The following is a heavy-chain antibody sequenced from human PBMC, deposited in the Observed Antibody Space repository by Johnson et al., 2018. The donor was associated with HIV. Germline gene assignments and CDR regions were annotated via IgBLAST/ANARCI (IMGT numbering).Heavy chain of an antibody. CDR2: IRYDGSNK. V-gene: IGHV3-30*02. Sequence: QVQLVESGGGVVQPGGSLRLSCAASGFTFSSYGMHWVRQAPGKGLELVAFIRYDGSNKYYADSVKGRFTISRDNSKNTLYLQMNSLRAEDTAVYYCAKDAVTDDAFDIWGQGTMVTVSS. CDR1: GFTFSSYG. CDR3: AKDAVTDDAFDI. J-gene: IGHJ3*02. D-gene: IGHD4-17*01.